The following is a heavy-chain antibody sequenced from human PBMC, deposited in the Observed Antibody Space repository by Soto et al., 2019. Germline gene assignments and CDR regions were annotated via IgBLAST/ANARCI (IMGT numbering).Heavy chain of an antibody. CDR2: ISGSGGST. CDR3: AGVYGDYYYYYYYMDV. Sequence: GGSLRLSCAASGFTFSSYAMSWVRQAPGKGLEWVPAISGSGGSTYYADSVKGRFTISRDNSKNTLYLQMNSLRAEDAAVYYCAGVYGDYYYYYYYMDVRGKRTTVTVSS. CDR1: GFTFSSYA. V-gene: IGHV3-23*01. D-gene: IGHD4-17*01. J-gene: IGHJ6*03.